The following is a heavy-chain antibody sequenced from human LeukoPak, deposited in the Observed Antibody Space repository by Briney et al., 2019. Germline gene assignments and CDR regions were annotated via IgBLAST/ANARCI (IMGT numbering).Heavy chain of an antibody. CDR2: INHSGST. J-gene: IGHJ5*02. Sequence: PSETLSLTCAVYGGSFSGYYWSWIRQPPGKGLEWIREINHSGSTNYNPSLKSRVTISVDTSKNQFSLKLSSVTAADTAVYYCARGRYDFWSGYSSNWFDPWGQGTLVTVSS. CDR1: GGSFSGYY. CDR3: ARGRYDFWSGYSSNWFDP. D-gene: IGHD3-3*01. V-gene: IGHV4-34*01.